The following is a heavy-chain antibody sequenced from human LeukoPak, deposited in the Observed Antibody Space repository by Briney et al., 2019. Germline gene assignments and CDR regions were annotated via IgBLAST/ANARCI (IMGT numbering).Heavy chain of an antibody. V-gene: IGHV4-59*01. Sequence: SETLSLTCTVSGGSTSSYYWSSIRQPPGNGLGWIGYIYYSGSTNYNPSLKSRVTISVDTSKNQFSLKLSSVTAADTAVYYCARRHYDSSGYSWYFDLWGRGTLVTVSS. J-gene: IGHJ2*01. CDR3: ARRHYDSSGYSWYFDL. CDR2: IYYSGST. D-gene: IGHD3-22*01. CDR1: GGSTSSYY.